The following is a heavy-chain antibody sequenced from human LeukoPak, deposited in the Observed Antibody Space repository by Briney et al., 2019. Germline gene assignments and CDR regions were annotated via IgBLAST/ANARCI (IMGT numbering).Heavy chain of an antibody. Sequence: GGSLRLSCAASEFTFSSYWMSWVRQAPGKGLEWVSAISGSGGSTYYADSVKGRFTISRDNSKNTLYLQMNSLRAEDTAVYYCAKDGGYVSGFDYWGQGTLVTVSS. V-gene: IGHV3-23*01. D-gene: IGHD5-12*01. J-gene: IGHJ4*02. CDR1: EFTFSSYW. CDR2: ISGSGGST. CDR3: AKDGGYVSGFDY.